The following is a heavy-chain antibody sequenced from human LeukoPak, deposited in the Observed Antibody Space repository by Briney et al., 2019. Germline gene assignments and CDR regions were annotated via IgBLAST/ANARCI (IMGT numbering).Heavy chain of an antibody. J-gene: IGHJ6*02. D-gene: IGHD2-2*01. Sequence: SQTLSLTCAISGDSVSSNSAAWNWIRPSPSSGLEWLGRTYYRSKWYNDYAVSVKSRITINPDTSKNQFSLQLNSVTPEDTAVYYCARDSIVVVPDAYYYGMDVWGQGTTVTVSS. CDR3: ARDSIVVVPDAYYYGMDV. CDR1: GDSVSSNSAA. CDR2: TYYRSKWYN. V-gene: IGHV6-1*01.